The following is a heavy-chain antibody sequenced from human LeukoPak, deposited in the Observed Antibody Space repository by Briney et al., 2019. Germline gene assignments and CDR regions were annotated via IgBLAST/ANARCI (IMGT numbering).Heavy chain of an antibody. CDR1: GLTFSNVW. CDR3: TTDHFA. D-gene: IGHD2/OR15-2a*01. CDR2: IKSITDGGTT. Sequence: GGSLRLSCAASGLTFSNVWMSWVRQAPGKGLEWVGRIKSITDGGTTEYAAPVKGRFTISRDDSENTLYLQMNSLKIEDTAVYYCTTDHFAWGQGTLVTASS. J-gene: IGHJ4*02. V-gene: IGHV3-15*01.